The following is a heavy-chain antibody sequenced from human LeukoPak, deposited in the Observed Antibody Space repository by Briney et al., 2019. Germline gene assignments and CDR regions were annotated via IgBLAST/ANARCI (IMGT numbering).Heavy chain of an antibody. Sequence: SETLSLTCTVSGYSISSGYYWAWIRQPPGKGLEWIGTIYHSDSTYYNPSLKSRVAISLDTSKSQFSLKVRYVTAADTAVYYCARGLNDSWTGENYWGQGTLVTVSS. V-gene: IGHV4-38-2*02. CDR2: IYHSDST. CDR3: ARGLNDSWTGENY. D-gene: IGHD3-3*01. J-gene: IGHJ4*02. CDR1: GYSISSGYY.